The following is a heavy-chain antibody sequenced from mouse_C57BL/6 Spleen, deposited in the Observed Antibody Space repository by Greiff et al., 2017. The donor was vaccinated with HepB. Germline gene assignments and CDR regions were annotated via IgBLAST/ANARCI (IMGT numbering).Heavy chain of an antibody. CDR3: AREYYGSDYFDY. D-gene: IGHD1-1*01. Sequence: EVKVVDSGGGLVKPGGSLKLSCAASGFTFSDYGMHWVRQAPEKGLEWVAYISSGSSTIYYADTVKGRFTISRDNAKNTLFLQMTSLRSEDTAMYYCAREYYGSDYFDYWGQGTTLTVSS. V-gene: IGHV5-17*01. CDR2: ISSGSSTI. J-gene: IGHJ2*01. CDR1: GFTFSDYG.